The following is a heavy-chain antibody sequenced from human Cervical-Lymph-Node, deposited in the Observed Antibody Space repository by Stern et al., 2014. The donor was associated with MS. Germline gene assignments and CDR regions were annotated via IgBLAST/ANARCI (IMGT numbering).Heavy chain of an antibody. V-gene: IGHV3-33*05. Sequence: QVQLVESGGGAVQPGGSLRLSCAASGFPFSGHGLHWVRQAPGKGLEWVALISYDGSNKWYAESVKGRFTISRDSSRNTMFLQMNTLRLEDAAVYYCARDGPNYDHNGRGDAFDVWGQGAMVTVSP. CDR3: ARDGPNYDHNGRGDAFDV. CDR2: ISYDGSNK. J-gene: IGHJ3*01. CDR1: GFPFSGHG. D-gene: IGHD3-22*01.